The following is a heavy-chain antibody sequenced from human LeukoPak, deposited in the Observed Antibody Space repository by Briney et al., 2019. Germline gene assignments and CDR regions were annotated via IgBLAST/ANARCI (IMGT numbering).Heavy chain of an antibody. CDR3: ARGGYYGSGNDFRFDP. CDR1: GYSISSGYY. Sequence: SETLSLTCTVSGYSISSGYYWGWIRQPPGKGLEWIGSIYHSGSTYYNPSLKSRVTISVDTSKSQFSLKLSSVTAADTAIYYCARGGYYGSGNDFRFDPWGQGTLVTVSS. D-gene: IGHD3-10*01. V-gene: IGHV4-38-2*02. CDR2: IYHSGST. J-gene: IGHJ5*02.